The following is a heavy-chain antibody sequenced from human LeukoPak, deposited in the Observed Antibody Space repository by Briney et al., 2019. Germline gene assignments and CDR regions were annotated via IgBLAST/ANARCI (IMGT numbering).Heavy chain of an antibody. J-gene: IGHJ4*02. V-gene: IGHV1-2*02. CDR1: GHTFTGYF. Sequence: GAAVKVSCKASGHTFTGYFMHWVRQAPGQGLEWMGWINPNSGGTNYAQKFQGRVTMTRDTSISTAYMELSRLRSDDTAVYYCASSIVYCSSTSCYFNWGQGTLVTVSS. CDR3: ASSIVYCSSTSCYFN. CDR2: INPNSGGT. D-gene: IGHD2-2*01.